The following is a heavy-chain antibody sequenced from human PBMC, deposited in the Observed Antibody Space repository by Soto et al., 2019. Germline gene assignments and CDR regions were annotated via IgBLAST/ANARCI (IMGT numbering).Heavy chain of an antibody. V-gene: IGHV1-69*01. CDR3: AREGLAVWYDFDY. J-gene: IGHJ4*02. CDR1: GGTFSSYA. Sequence: QVQLVQSGAEVKKPGSSVKVSCKASGGTFSSYAISWVRQAPGQGLEWMGGIIPIFGTANYAQKFQGRVTITADESTGTAYRELSSLRSEDTAVYYCAREGLAVWYDFDYWGQGTLVTVSS. D-gene: IGHD3-16*01. CDR2: IIPIFGTA.